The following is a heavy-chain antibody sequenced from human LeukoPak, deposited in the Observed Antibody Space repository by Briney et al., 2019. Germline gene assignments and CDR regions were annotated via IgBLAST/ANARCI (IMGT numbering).Heavy chain of an antibody. D-gene: IGHD2-15*01. CDR2: ISGSGGST. V-gene: IGHV3-23*01. Sequence: PGGSLRLSCAASGFTFSSYAMSWVRQAPGKGLEWVSAISGSGGSTYYADSAKGRFTISRDNSKNTLYLQMNSLRAEDTAVYYCATSLAVVAATSYFDYWGQGTLVTVSS. CDR3: ATSLAVVAATSYFDY. J-gene: IGHJ4*02. CDR1: GFTFSSYA.